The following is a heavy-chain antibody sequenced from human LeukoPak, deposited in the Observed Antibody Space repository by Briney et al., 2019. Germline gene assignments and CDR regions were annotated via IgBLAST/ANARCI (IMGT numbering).Heavy chain of an antibody. CDR2: IVVVSGNT. V-gene: IGHV1-58*02. CDR3: AARIAVAGPGTDAFDI. CDR1: GFTFTSSA. D-gene: IGHD6-19*01. J-gene: IGHJ3*02. Sequence: GASVKVSCKASGFTFTSSAMQWVRQARGQRLEWIGWIVVVSGNTNYAQKFQERVTITRDMSTSTAYMELSSLRSEDTAVYYCAARIAVAGPGTDAFDIWGQGTMVTVSS.